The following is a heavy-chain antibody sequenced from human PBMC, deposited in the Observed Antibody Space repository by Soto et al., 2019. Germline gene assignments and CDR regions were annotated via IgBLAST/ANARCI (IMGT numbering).Heavy chain of an antibody. CDR1: GYTFTSCG. CDR2: ISAHNGNT. J-gene: IGHJ4*02. V-gene: IGHV1-18*01. Sequence: QVHLVQSGAEVKKPGASVKVSCKASGYTFTSCGITWVRQAPGQGLEWMGWISAHNGNTDHAQKLQGRVIVTRDTSTSTAYMELRSLRSDDTAVYYCARGRYGDYWGQGALVTVSS. CDR3: ARGRYGDY. D-gene: IGHD1-1*01.